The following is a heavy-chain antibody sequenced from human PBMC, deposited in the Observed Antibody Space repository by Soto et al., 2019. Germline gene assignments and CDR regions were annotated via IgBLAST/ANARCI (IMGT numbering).Heavy chain of an antibody. J-gene: IGHJ6*02. CDR2: INAGNGNT. V-gene: IGHV1-3*01. CDR3: ARVGVTDILTSYYGHYGMDV. Sequence: ASVKVSCKASGYTFTSYAMHWVRQAPGQRLEWMGWINAGNGNTKYSQKFQGRVTITRDTSASTAYMELSSLRSEDTAVYYCARVGVTDILTSYYGHYGMDVWGQGTTVTVSS. CDR1: GYTFTSYA. D-gene: IGHD3-9*01.